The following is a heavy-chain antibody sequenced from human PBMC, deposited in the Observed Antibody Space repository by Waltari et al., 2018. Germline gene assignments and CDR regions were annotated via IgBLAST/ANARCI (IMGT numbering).Heavy chain of an antibody. Sequence: QVQLQESGPGLVKPSETLSLTCTVSGGSITGYYWSWIRQPPGKGLEGIGHIYYKGNTDYNPSLKSRVTISVDTSKNQCSLKLSSVTAADTAVYYCAREIYGGNSRPYDYWGQGTLVTVSS. CDR2: IYYKGNT. V-gene: IGHV4-59*01. D-gene: IGHD4-17*01. J-gene: IGHJ4*02. CDR1: GGSITGYY. CDR3: AREIYGGNSRPYDY.